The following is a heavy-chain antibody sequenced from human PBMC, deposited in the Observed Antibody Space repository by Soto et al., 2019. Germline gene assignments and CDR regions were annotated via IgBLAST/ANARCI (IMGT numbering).Heavy chain of an antibody. CDR3: ARVVPGAEAWFGP. J-gene: IGHJ5*02. V-gene: IGHV1-18*01. Sequence: ASVKVSCRTSGYTFSNYGITWVRQAPGQPLEWLGWISLYSDGTNYAQKFQGRVSMTTDTSTTTAYMELRSLRSDDTAVYYCARVVPGAEAWFGPWGQGTLVTVSS. D-gene: IGHD2-2*01. CDR2: ISLYSDGT. CDR1: GYTFSNYG.